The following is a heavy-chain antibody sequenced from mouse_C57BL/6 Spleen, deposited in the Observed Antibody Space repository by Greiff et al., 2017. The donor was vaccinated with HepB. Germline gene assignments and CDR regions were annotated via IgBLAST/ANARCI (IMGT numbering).Heavy chain of an antibody. D-gene: IGHD1-1*01. CDR2: IDPSDSET. V-gene: IGHV1-52*01. J-gene: IGHJ2*01. CDR1: GYTFTSYW. CDR3: ARSGYYGSSPYFDY. Sequence: QVQPQQSGAELVRPGSSVKLSCKASGYTFTSYWMHWVKQRPIQGLEWIGNIDPSDSETHYNQKFKDKATLTVDKSSSTAYMQLSSLTSEDSAVYYCARSGYYGSSPYFDYWGQGTTLTVSS.